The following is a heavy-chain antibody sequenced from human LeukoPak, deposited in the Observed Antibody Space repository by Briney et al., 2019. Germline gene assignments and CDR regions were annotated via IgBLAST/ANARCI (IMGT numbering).Heavy chain of an antibody. CDR1: GGTFSSYA. V-gene: IGHV1-69*13. J-gene: IGHJ4*02. CDR3: ARVSGFWSGYYDFDY. Sequence: SVKVSCKASGGTFSSYAISWVRQAPGQGLEWMGGIIPIFGTANYAQKFQGRVTITADESTSTAYMELSSLRSDDTAVYYCARVSGFWSGYYDFDYWGQGTLVTVSS. D-gene: IGHD3-3*01. CDR2: IIPIFGTA.